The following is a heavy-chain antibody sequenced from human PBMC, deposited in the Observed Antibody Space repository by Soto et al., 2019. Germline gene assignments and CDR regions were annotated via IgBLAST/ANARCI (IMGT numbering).Heavy chain of an antibody. V-gene: IGHV4-39*01. CDR1: GGSISSSSYY. CDR2: IYYSGST. Sequence: SETLSLTCTVSGGSISSSSYYWGWIRQPPGKGLEWIGSIYYSGSTYYNPSLKSRVTISVDTSKNQFSLKLSSVTAADTAVYYCAISWYYYYGMDVWGQGTTVTVSS. D-gene: IGHD6-13*01. J-gene: IGHJ6*02. CDR3: AISWYYYYGMDV.